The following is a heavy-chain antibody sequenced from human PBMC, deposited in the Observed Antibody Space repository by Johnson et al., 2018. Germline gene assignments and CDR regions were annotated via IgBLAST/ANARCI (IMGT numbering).Heavy chain of an antibody. D-gene: IGHD3-10*01. V-gene: IGHV3-30*04. CDR3: ARGSGVGFDYSLDV. CDR2: ISYDGSIK. CDR1: RFIFSDYA. Sequence: QVQLVQSGGGVVQPGRSLRLSCAASRFIFSDYAMHWVRQAPGKGLEWVTVISYDGSIKYYADSVKGRFTISRDNAKMSLYLQMNSLRDDDTGVYYCARGSGVGFDYSLDVWGQGTTVTVSS. J-gene: IGHJ6*02.